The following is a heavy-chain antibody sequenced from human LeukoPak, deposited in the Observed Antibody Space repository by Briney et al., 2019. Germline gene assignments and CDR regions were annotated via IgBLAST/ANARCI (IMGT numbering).Heavy chain of an antibody. CDR3: ARGLAYCSSTSCRWNWFDP. CDR2: IYTSVST. Sequence: SETLSLTCTVSGGSISSYYWSWIRQPAGRGLEWIGRIYTSVSTNYNPSPKSRVTMSVDTSKNPFSLNLSSVTAADPAVYYCARGLAYCSSTSCRWNWFDPWGQGTLVTVSS. D-gene: IGHD2-2*01. CDR1: GGSISSYY. V-gene: IGHV4-4*07. J-gene: IGHJ5*02.